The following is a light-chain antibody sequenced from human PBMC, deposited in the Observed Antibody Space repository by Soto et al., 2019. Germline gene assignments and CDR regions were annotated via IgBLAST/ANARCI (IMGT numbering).Light chain of an antibody. Sequence: QSVLTQPPSVSGAPGQRVTISCTGSSSNIGAGFDVHWYHQIAGTAPKLLIYGNSNRPSGVPDRFSGSKSGTSASLAINGLQAGDGAHYYCQSYDNSLSGSWVFGGGTKVTVL. V-gene: IGLV1-40*01. CDR3: QSYDNSLSGSWV. CDR2: GNS. J-gene: IGLJ3*02. CDR1: SSNIGAGFD.